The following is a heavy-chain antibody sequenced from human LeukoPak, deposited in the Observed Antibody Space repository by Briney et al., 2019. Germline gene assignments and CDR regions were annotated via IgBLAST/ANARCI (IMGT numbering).Heavy chain of an antibody. D-gene: IGHD3-22*01. V-gene: IGHV4-34*01. CDR2: INHSGST. CDR3: ASSRHYDSSGYWMYYFDF. Sequence: SETLSLTCAVYGGSFSGYYWSWIRQPPGKGLEWIAEINHSGSTNYNPSLKSRVTISIDTPKNQFSLKLSSVTAADTAVYYCASSRHYDSSGYWMYYFDFWGQGTLVTVSS. J-gene: IGHJ4*02. CDR1: GGSFSGYY.